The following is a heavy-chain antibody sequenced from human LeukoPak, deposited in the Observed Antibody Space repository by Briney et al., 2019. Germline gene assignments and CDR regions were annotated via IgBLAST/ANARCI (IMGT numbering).Heavy chain of an antibody. V-gene: IGHV3-33*01. D-gene: IGHD6-13*01. CDR3: ARDYSSNWSYGMDV. Sequence: GGSLRLSCAASEFTFSNYGMHWVRQAPGKGLEWVAVVLYDGSKTYYADSVKGRFTISRDNSKNTLYLQMNSLRGEDTAVYYCARDYSSNWSYGMDVWGQGTTVTVSS. CDR1: EFTFSNYG. CDR2: VLYDGSKT. J-gene: IGHJ6*02.